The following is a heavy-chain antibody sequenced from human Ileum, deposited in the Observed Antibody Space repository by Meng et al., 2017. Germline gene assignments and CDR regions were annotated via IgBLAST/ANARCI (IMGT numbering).Heavy chain of an antibody. Sequence: QVQLQESGPGLVKPSQTLSLPCTVSGGSIRSGDYYWSWIRQPPGKGLEWIGYIYYSGSTYYNPSLKSRLTISVDTSKNQFSLKLSSVTAADTAVYYCARDRDSSGYYPYWGQGTLVTVSS. D-gene: IGHD3-22*01. J-gene: IGHJ4*02. V-gene: IGHV4-30-4*01. CDR2: IYYSGST. CDR3: ARDRDSSGYYPY. CDR1: GGSIRSGDYY.